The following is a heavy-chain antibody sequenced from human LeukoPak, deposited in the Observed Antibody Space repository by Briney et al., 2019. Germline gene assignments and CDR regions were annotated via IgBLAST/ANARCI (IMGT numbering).Heavy chain of an antibody. CDR2: INHSGST. Sequence: SETLSLTCAVYGGSFSGYYWSWIRQPPGKGLEWIGEINHSGSTNYNPSLKSRVTISVDTSKNQFSLKLSSVTAADTAVYYCARLRHCSGGSCYPSRYYYYYMDVWGKGTTVTISS. D-gene: IGHD2-15*01. J-gene: IGHJ6*03. CDR3: ARLRHCSGGSCYPSRYYYYYMDV. V-gene: IGHV4-34*01. CDR1: GGSFSGYY.